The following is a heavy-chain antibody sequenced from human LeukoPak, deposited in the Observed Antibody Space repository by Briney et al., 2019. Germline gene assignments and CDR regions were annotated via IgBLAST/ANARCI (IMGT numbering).Heavy chain of an antibody. Sequence: PGGSLRLSCAASGFTFSSYAMSWVRQAPGKGLEWVSAISSSGGSKYYADSVKGRFTISRDNSKNTLYLQMNSLRAEDTAVYYCAKFLPTHIVVANYYFDYWGQGTLVTVSS. V-gene: IGHV3-23*01. CDR1: GFTFSSYA. J-gene: IGHJ4*02. CDR2: ISSSGGSK. CDR3: AKFLPTHIVVANYYFDY. D-gene: IGHD2-21*01.